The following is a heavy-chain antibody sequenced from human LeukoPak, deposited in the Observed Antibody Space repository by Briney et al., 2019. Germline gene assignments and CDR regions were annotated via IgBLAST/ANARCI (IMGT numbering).Heavy chain of an antibody. CDR2: IRYDGSNK. J-gene: IGHJ4*02. CDR3: ARRRYDSSGFRLPFDY. Sequence: PGGSLRLSCAASGFTFSSYGMHWVRQAPGKGLEWVAFIRYDGSNKYYADSVKGRFTISRDNSKNTLYLQMNSLRAEDTAVYYCARRRYDSSGFRLPFDYWGQGTLVTVSS. CDR1: GFTFSSYG. V-gene: IGHV3-30*02. D-gene: IGHD3-22*01.